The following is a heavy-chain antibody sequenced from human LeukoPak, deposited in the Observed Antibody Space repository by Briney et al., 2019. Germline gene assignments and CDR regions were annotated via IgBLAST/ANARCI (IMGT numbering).Heavy chain of an antibody. CDR3: ARGYQRYFDWLLTFDY. Sequence: SETLSLTCTVSGGSISSGSYYWSWIRQPAGKGLEWIGRIYTSGSTNYNPSLKSRVTISVDTSKNQFSLKLSSVTAADTAVYYCARGYQRYFDWLLTFDYWGQGTLVTVSS. CDR2: IYTSGST. D-gene: IGHD3-9*01. V-gene: IGHV4-61*02. CDR1: GGSISSGSYY. J-gene: IGHJ4*02.